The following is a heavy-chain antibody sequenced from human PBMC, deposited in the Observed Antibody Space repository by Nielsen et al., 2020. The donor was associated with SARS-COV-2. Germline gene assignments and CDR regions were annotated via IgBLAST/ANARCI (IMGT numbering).Heavy chain of an antibody. CDR1: GYSFISYW. CDR2: IYPGDSGT. J-gene: IGHJ4*02. D-gene: IGHD3-22*01. V-gene: IGHV5-51*01. Sequence: KVSCKGSGYSFISYWSGWVRQMPGKGLEWMGIIYPGDSGTRYSPSFQGQVTMSADKSISTAYLQWSSLKASDTAMYYCATHTYYYDTTGYPLLDSWGQGTLVTVSS. CDR3: ATHTYYYDTTGYPLLDS.